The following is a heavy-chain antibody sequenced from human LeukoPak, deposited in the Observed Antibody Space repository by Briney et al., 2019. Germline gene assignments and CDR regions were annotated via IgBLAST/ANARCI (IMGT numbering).Heavy chain of an antibody. D-gene: IGHD4-17*01. CDR2: INPSGGST. J-gene: IGHJ4*02. Sequence: GASVKVSCKASGYTFTSYYMHWVRQAPGQGLEWMGIINPSGGSTSYAQKFQGRVTMTRDTSTSTVYKELSSLRSEDTAVYYCATQLADYGGFDYWGQGTLVTVSS. CDR3: ATQLADYGGFDY. V-gene: IGHV1-46*01. CDR1: GYTFTSYY.